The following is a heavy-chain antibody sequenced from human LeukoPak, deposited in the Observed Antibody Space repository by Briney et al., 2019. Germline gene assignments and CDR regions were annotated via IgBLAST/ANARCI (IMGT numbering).Heavy chain of an antibody. J-gene: IGHJ4*02. V-gene: IGHV3-33*01. D-gene: IGHD3-10*01. Sequence: GGSLRLSCAASGFTFSNYGMHWVRQAPGKGLEWVALIWSDENNKNYADSVKGRFTIFRDNSKNTLYLQMDSLRAEDAAVYYCARDLRKGSYFDYWGLGTLVTVSS. CDR1: GFTFSNYG. CDR3: ARDLRKGSYFDY. CDR2: IWSDENNK.